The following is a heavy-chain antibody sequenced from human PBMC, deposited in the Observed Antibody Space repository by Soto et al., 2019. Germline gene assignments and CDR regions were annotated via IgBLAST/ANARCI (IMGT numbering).Heavy chain of an antibody. D-gene: IGHD5-18*01. CDR1: GFTFSSYG. Sequence: GGSLRLSCAASGFTFSSYGMHWVRQAPGKGLEWVAVISYDGSNKYYADSVKGRFTISRDNSKNTLYLQMNSLRAEDTAVYYCAKEYSYGQDYYYYYGMDVWGQGTTVTVSS. CDR2: ISYDGSNK. CDR3: AKEYSYGQDYYYYYGMDV. J-gene: IGHJ6*02. V-gene: IGHV3-30*18.